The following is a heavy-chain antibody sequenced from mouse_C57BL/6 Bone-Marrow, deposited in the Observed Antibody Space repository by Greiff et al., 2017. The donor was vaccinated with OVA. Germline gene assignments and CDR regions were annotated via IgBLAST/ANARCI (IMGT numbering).Heavy chain of an antibody. V-gene: IGHV14-4*01. CDR1: GFNIKDDY. CDR3: ARTVSWFAY. Sequence: EVQLQQSGAELVRPGASVKLSCTASGFNIKDDYMHWVKQRPEQGLEWIGWIDPENGDTEYASKFQGKATFTADTSSNTAYMQLSSLTTEDSAIYYCARTVSWFAYWGQGTLVTVSA. J-gene: IGHJ3*01. CDR2: IDPENGDT.